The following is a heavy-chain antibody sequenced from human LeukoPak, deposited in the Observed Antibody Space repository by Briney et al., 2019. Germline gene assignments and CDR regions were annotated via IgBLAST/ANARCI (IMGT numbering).Heavy chain of an antibody. D-gene: IGHD6-13*01. J-gene: IGHJ4*02. V-gene: IGHV4-59*08. Sequence: PSETLSLTCTVSGGSISSYYWSWIRQPPGKGLEWIGHIYYSGSTNYNPSLKSRVTISVDTSKNQFSLKLSSVTAADTAVYYCARRAAAGRRFFDYWGQGTLVTVSS. CDR1: GGSISSYY. CDR3: ARRAAAGRRFFDY. CDR2: IYYSGST.